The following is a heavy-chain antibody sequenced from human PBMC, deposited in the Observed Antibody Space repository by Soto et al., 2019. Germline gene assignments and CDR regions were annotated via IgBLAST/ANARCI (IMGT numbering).Heavy chain of an antibody. CDR3: SRDPLAFHIGGH. CDR1: GFTFSDYW. Sequence: EVQLVESGGGLVQPGGSLRLSCAASGFTFSDYWLSWVRQSPVKGLEWVANMSPDGRKRYYLDSLKGRFTISRDNAKNSLYLQRNRLSAEDTAVYFCSRDPLAFHIGGHWGQGTLVTVSS. CDR2: MSPDGRKR. D-gene: IGHD3-3*02. J-gene: IGHJ4*02. V-gene: IGHV3-7*01.